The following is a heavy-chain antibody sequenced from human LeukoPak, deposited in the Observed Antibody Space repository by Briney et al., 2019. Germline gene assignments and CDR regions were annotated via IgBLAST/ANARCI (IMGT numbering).Heavy chain of an antibody. CDR1: GFSFTSYS. D-gene: IGHD3-10*01. Sequence: PGGSLRLSCAASGFSFTSYSMNWVRQAPGKGLEWVSSISSSGSYIYYADSVKGRFTISRDNAKNSLYLQMNSLRAEDTAMYFCARDPRSGISMVRGVTYYFDYWGQGTLVTVSS. J-gene: IGHJ4*02. CDR3: ARDPRSGISMVRGVTYYFDY. V-gene: IGHV3-21*01. CDR2: ISSSGSYI.